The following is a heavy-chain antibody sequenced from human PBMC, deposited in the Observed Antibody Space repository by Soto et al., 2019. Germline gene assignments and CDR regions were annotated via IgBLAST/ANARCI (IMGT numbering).Heavy chain of an antibody. Sequence: GGSLRLSCAVSGFTFSSYGMHWVRQAPGKGLEWVAVIWYGGSSKYYADSVKGRFTISRDNSKNTLYLQMDSLRAEDTAVYYFARVDRGSSIFYYYYGVDVWGPGTTVTVSS. CDR2: IWYGGSSK. V-gene: IGHV3-33*01. CDR1: GFTFSSYG. D-gene: IGHD6-6*01. J-gene: IGHJ6*02. CDR3: ARVDRGSSIFYYYYGVDV.